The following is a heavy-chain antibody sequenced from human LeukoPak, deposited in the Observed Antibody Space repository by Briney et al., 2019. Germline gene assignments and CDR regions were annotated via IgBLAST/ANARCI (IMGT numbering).Heavy chain of an antibody. V-gene: IGHV4-59*01. Sequence: PSETLSLTCTVSGGSISSYYWSWIRQPPEKGLEWIGYIYYSGSTNYNPSLKSRVTISVDTSKNQFSLKLSSVTAADTAVYYCARVQGYCSSTSCPNWFDPWGQGTLVTVSS. CDR2: IYYSGST. J-gene: IGHJ5*02. CDR3: ARVQGYCSSTSCPNWFDP. D-gene: IGHD2-2*01. CDR1: GGSISSYY.